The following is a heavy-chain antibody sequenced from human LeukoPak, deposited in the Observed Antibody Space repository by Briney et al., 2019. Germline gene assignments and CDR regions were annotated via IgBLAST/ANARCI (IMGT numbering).Heavy chain of an antibody. V-gene: IGHV3-33*08. Sequence: GGSLRLSCAASGFTFSSYAMSWVRQAPGKGREWVADIWFDGKNEHFADSVKGRFTISRDNSKNTMYLQTNSLRAEDTAVYYCARDRHCANGVCHSPPGMGVWGQGTTVTVSS. D-gene: IGHD2-8*01. CDR1: GFTFSSYA. J-gene: IGHJ6*02. CDR2: IWFDGKNE. CDR3: ARDRHCANGVCHSPPGMGV.